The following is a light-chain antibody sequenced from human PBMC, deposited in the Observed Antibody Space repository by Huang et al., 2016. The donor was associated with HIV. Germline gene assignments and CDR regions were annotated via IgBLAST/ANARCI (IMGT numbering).Light chain of an antibody. Sequence: DIQMTQSPSSLSASVGDRVTITCRTSQSIGDYLNWYQQKPGSAPKILIYRSSILHSGVPSRFRGTGSGTDFTLTVSGLQFEDFATYYCQQSHSSPLTFGPGTKVDI. J-gene: IGKJ3*01. V-gene: IGKV1-39*01. CDR1: QSIGDY. CDR3: QQSHSSPLT. CDR2: RSS.